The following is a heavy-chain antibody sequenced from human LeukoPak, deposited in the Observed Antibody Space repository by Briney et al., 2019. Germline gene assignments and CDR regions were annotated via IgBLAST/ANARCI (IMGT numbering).Heavy chain of an antibody. CDR2: ISYDGSNK. Sequence: PGRSLRLSCAASGFTFSSYAMHWVRQAPGKGLEGVAVISYDGSNKYYADSVKGRFTISRDNSKNTLYLQMNSLRAEDTAVYYCARARDTAMVISYYFDYWGQGTLVTVSS. CDR1: GFTFSSYA. J-gene: IGHJ4*02. V-gene: IGHV3-30-3*01. CDR3: ARARDTAMVISYYFDY. D-gene: IGHD5-18*01.